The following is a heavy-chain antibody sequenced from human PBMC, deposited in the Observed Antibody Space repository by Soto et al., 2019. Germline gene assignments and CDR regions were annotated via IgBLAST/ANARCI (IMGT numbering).Heavy chain of an antibody. CDR3: ASLSSGWITY. Sequence: SVKVSCKASGGTFSSYAISWVRQAPGQGLEWMGGIIPIFGTANYAQKFQGRVTITADKSTSTAYMELSSLRSDDTAVYYCASLSSGWITYWGQGTLVTVSS. D-gene: IGHD6-19*01. CDR1: GGTFSSYA. J-gene: IGHJ4*02. V-gene: IGHV1-69*06. CDR2: IIPIFGTA.